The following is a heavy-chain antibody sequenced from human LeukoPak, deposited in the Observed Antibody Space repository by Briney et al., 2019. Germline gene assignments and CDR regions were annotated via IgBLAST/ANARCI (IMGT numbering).Heavy chain of an antibody. D-gene: IGHD3-10*01. J-gene: IGHJ4*02. V-gene: IGHV3-7*03. Sequence: GGSLRLSCAASGLTLSGYWMSWVRQARGKRLEWVANIKPDGSEKHHADSVKGRFTISRDNAENSQYLQMNSLRAEDTALYDCAKDSHPGSGSYYKGNFDYWGQGTLVTVSS. CDR1: GLTLSGYW. CDR3: AKDSHPGSGSYYKGNFDY. CDR2: IKPDGSEK.